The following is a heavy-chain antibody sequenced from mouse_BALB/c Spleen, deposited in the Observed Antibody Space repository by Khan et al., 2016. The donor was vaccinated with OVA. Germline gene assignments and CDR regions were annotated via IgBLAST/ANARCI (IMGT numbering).Heavy chain of an antibody. CDR3: TRLVDY. CDR2: INSGGST. Sequence: DVKLVESGGGLVKPGGSLKLSCAASGFTFSSYAVSWIRQTPEKRLEWVASINSGGSTNYPDNVKGRFTISRDDARNILYLLMRSLRSEDTAMYYCTRLVDYWGQGTSVTVSS. J-gene: IGHJ4*01. CDR1: GFTFSSYA. V-gene: IGHV5-6-5*01.